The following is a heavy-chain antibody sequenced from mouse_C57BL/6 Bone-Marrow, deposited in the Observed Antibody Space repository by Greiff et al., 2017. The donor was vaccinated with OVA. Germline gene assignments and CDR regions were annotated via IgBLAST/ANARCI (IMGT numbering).Heavy chain of an antibody. CDR2: IRLKSDNYAA. CDR1: GFTFSNYW. D-gene: IGHD2-4*01. Sequence: EVKLEESGGGLVQPGGSMKLSCVASGFTFSNYWMNWVRQSPEKGLEWVAQIRLKSDNYAAHYAESVKGRFTISRDDSKSSVYLQMNNLRAEDTGIYYCSIYYDYDALYYAMDYWGQGTSVTVSS. V-gene: IGHV6-3*01. J-gene: IGHJ4*01. CDR3: SIYYDYDALYYAMDY.